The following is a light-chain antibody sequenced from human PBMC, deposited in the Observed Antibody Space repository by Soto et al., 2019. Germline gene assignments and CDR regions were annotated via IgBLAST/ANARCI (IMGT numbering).Light chain of an antibody. J-gene: IGKJ1*01. CDR2: GAT. Sequence: EIVMTQSPSPLSVSPGERATLSCRASHSVRILLAWYHQRPLRAPSLLIHGATTRATGIPAKFSGSGSGTNFTLTISSLEPEDFAVYYCQERTGWPPWTFGQGTKVDI. CDR1: HSVRIL. CDR3: QERTGWPPWT. V-gene: IGKV3-11*01.